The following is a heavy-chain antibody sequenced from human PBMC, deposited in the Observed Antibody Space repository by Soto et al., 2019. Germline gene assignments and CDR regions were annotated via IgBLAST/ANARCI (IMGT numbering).Heavy chain of an antibody. Sequence: QVQLVQSGAEVKKPGASVKVSCKASGYTFTSYDIIWVRQATRQGLEWMGWMNPSTGNTDSAEKFQGRLTMTRNTSIITVYMELSSLSFEDTAVYYCARGRIIVAGGFDPWGQGTLVTVSS. CDR1: GYTFTSYD. V-gene: IGHV1-8*01. CDR3: ARGRIIVAGGFDP. J-gene: IGHJ5*02. D-gene: IGHD6-19*01. CDR2: MNPSTGNT.